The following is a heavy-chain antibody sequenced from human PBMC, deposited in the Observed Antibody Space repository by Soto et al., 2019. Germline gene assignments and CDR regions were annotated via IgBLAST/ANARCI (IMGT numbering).Heavy chain of an antibody. CDR2: IYYSGST. CDR1: GGSISSGDYY. D-gene: IGHD3-10*01. V-gene: IGHV4-30-4*01. Sequence: TSETLSLTCTVSGGSISSGDYYWSWIRQPPGKGLEWIGYIYYSGSTYYNPSLKSRVTISVDTSKNQFSLKLSSVTAADTAVYYCAREQYYYGSGSHPHFDYWGQGTLVTVSS. J-gene: IGHJ4*02. CDR3: AREQYYYGSGSHPHFDY.